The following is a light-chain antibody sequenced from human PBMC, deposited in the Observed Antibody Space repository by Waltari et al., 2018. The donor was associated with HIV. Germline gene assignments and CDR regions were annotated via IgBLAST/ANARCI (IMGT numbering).Light chain of an antibody. CDR3: ASWDASLSGHYV. Sequence: QSALTQPRSVSGSPGQSVTISCTGTSSDVGGFNYVSWYQQYQGRAPNLLIYDVTKRPSGVPDRFSGSKSGNTASLTISGLQAEDEADYYCASWDASLSGHYVFGPGTRVTVL. CDR2: DVT. J-gene: IGLJ1*01. CDR1: SSDVGGFNY. V-gene: IGLV2-11*01.